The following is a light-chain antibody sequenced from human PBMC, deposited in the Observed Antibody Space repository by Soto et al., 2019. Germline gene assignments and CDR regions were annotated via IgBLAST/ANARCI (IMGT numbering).Light chain of an antibody. CDR3: SSYTSSSTVVV. J-gene: IGLJ2*01. CDR2: DVS. CDR1: SSDVGGYNY. V-gene: IGLV2-14*03. Sequence: QSALTQPASVSGSPGQSITISCTGTSSDVGGYNYVSWYQQHPGKAPKLMIYDVSNRPSGVSNRFSGSKSGNTASLTISGLLAEDEADYYCSSYTSSSTVVVFGGGTKLTVL.